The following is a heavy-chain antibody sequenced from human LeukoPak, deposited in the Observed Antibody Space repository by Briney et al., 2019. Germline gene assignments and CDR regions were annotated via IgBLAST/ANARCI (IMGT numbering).Heavy chain of an antibody. J-gene: IGHJ6*03. V-gene: IGHV3-74*01. CDR2: INSDGSST. CDR1: GFTFSSYW. D-gene: IGHD3-3*01. CDR3: ARRGYDFWSGYYTRDYYYYMDV. Sequence: GGSLRLSCAASGFTFSSYWMHWVRQAPGKGLVWVSRINSDGSSTSYADSVKGRFTISRDNAKNALYLQMNSLRAEDTAVYYCARRGYDFWSGYYTRDYYYYMDVWGKGTTVTVSS.